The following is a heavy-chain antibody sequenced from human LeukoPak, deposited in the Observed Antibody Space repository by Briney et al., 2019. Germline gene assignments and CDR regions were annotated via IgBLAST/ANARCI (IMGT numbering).Heavy chain of an antibody. CDR2: IYHVGNT. J-gene: IGHJ2*01. V-gene: IGHV4-38-2*01. Sequence: SETLSLTCDVSGYSITSGYFWGWIRQPPGKGLEWIGSIYHVGNTFYNPSLKSRVTISLDTSKNHFSLKLASVTAADTAVYYCARSPRRFFDLWGRGTLITVSP. CDR1: GYSITSGYF. CDR3: ARSPRRFFDL.